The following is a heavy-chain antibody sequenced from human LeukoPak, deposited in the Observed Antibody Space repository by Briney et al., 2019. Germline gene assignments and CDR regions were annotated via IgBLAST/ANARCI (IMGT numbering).Heavy chain of an antibody. CDR3: ARSPLTVTTRLHFDY. Sequence: LGGSLILSCATSGFTFSSNWMHWVRQTPGKGLVWVSRINSDGSSTSYADSVKGRFTISRDNAKDTLYLQMNSLRAEDTAVYYCARSPLTVTTRLHFDYWGQGTLVTVSS. J-gene: IGHJ4*02. D-gene: IGHD4-17*01. CDR2: INSDGSST. V-gene: IGHV3-74*01. CDR1: GFTFSSNW.